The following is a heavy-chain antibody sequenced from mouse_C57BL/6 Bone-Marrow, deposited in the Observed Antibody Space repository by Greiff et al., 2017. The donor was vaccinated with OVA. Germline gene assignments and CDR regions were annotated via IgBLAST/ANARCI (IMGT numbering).Heavy chain of an antibody. V-gene: IGHV1-55*01. CDR2: IYPGSGRT. CDR3: ARSGITTVEGDCAMDY. J-gene: IGHJ4*01. CDR1: GYTFTSYW. Sequence: QVQLQQPGAELVKPGASVKMSCKASGYTFTSYWITWVKQRPGQGLEWIGDIYPGSGRTNYNEKFKSKATLTVDTSSSTAYMQLSSLTSEDSAVYYGARSGITTVEGDCAMDYWGQGTSVTVSS. D-gene: IGHD1-1*01.